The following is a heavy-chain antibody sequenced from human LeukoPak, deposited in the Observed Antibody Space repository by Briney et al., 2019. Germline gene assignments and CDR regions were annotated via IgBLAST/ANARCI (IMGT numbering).Heavy chain of an antibody. Sequence: PGGSLRLSCAASGFTLSSYEVNWVRQAPGKGLEWVSYISSSGSTIYYADSVKGRFTISRDNAKNSLYLQMNSLRAEDTAVYYCARVKQQLVRLLGRDTTYYYYYMDVWGKGTTVTVSS. CDR3: ARVKQQLVRLLGRDTTYYYYYMDV. CDR1: GFTLSSYE. CDR2: ISSSGSTI. J-gene: IGHJ6*03. V-gene: IGHV3-48*03. D-gene: IGHD6-13*01.